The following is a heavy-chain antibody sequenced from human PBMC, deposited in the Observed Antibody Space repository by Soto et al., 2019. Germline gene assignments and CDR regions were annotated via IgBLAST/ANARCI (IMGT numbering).Heavy chain of an antibody. V-gene: IGHV1-69*06. CDR3: ARVLGVVITTYYYYGMDV. Sequence: SVKVSCKASGGTFSSYAISWVRQAPGQGLEWMGGIIPIFGTANYAQKFQGRVTITADKSTSTAYMELSSLRSEGTAVYYCARVLGVVITTYYYYGMDVWGQGTTVTVSS. CDR2: IIPIFGTA. CDR1: GGTFSSYA. D-gene: IGHD3-3*01. J-gene: IGHJ6*02.